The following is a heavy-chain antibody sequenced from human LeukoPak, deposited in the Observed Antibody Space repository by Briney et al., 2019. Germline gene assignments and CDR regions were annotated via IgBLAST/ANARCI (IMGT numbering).Heavy chain of an antibody. CDR1: GGTFSSYA. D-gene: IGHD3-9*01. CDR2: IIPIFGTA. J-gene: IGHJ3*02. CDR3: ARIPDILTGYYTPIVAFDI. Sequence: ASVKVSCKASGGTFSSYAISWVRQAPGQGLEWMGGIIPIFGTANYAQKFQGRVTITTDESTSTAYMELSSLRSADTAVYYCARIPDILTGYYTPIVAFDIWGQGTMVTVSS. V-gene: IGHV1-69*05.